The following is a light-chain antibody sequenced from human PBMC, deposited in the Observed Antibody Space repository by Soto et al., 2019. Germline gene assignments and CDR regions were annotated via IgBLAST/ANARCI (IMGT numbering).Light chain of an antibody. Sequence: QSVLTQPASVSGSPGQSITISCTGTSSDTAGYNYVSWYQQHPGKAPKLMIYAVSNRPSGGSNRFSGSQSGNPASLTIPGLQAEEGANYSRRTYSTRNPPPYVFRTGTKV. CDR2: AVS. V-gene: IGLV2-14*01. CDR3: RTYSTRNPPPYV. CDR1: SSDTAGYNY. J-gene: IGLJ1*01.